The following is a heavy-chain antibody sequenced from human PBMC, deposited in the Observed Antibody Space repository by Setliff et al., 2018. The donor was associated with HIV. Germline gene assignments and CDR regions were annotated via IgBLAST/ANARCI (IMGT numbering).Heavy chain of an antibody. CDR1: GYPFSSYD. V-gene: IGHV1-8*02. CDR2: MNPNSGNT. D-gene: IGHD6-13*01. Sequence: ASVKVSCKASGYPFSSYDIHWVRQATGQGLEWMGWMNPNSGNTGYAQKFQGRVTMTRDTSTSTAYMELSRLRSDDSAVYYCARVPVSSYYYYMDVWGKGTTVTVS. CDR3: ARVPVSSYYYYMDV. J-gene: IGHJ6*03.